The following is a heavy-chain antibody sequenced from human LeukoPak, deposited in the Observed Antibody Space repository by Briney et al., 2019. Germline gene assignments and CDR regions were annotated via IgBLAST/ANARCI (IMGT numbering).Heavy chain of an antibody. Sequence: SETLSLTCTVSGGSISSYYWSWIRQPAGKGLEWIGRIYTSGSTNYNPSLKSRVTMSVDTSKNQFSLKLSSVTAADTAVYYCARASHYSGSFNTFDNWGQGTLVTVSS. V-gene: IGHV4-4*07. CDR1: GGSISSYY. CDR2: IYTSGST. CDR3: ARASHYSGSFNTFDN. J-gene: IGHJ4*02. D-gene: IGHD1-26*01.